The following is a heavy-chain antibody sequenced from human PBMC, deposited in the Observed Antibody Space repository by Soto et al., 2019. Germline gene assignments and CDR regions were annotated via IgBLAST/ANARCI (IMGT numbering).Heavy chain of an antibody. J-gene: IGHJ4*02. D-gene: IGHD4-17*01. CDR2: IDPTDSYT. V-gene: IGHV5-10-1*01. CDR1: WYSFTTYW. Sequence: GGSLKIPCHASWYSFTTYWISWVLQMPGKGLGCMGRIDPTDSYTDYGPSFEGHVTMSVDRSINPAYLEWSSLKASDSAVYYCARETAYGDYFDYWGQGTLVTVSS. CDR3: ARETAYGDYFDY.